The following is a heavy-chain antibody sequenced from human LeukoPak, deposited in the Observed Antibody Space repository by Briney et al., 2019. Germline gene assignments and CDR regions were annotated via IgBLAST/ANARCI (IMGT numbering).Heavy chain of an antibody. Sequence: PGGSLRLSCAASGFTVSSSYMSWVRQAPGKGLEWVSVIYSGGSTYYADSVKGRFTISRDNAKNTLFLQMNSLRAEDTAVYYCVRDGVGAPPFDYWGQGALVIVSS. CDR2: IYSGGST. V-gene: IGHV3-53*01. CDR3: VRDGVGAPPFDY. CDR1: GFTVSSSY. J-gene: IGHJ4*02. D-gene: IGHD1-26*01.